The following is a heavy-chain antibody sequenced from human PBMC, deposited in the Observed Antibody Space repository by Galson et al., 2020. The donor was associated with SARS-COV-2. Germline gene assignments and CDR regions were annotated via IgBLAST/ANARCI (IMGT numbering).Heavy chain of an antibody. J-gene: IGHJ4*02. Sequence: SQTLSLTCAISGDSVSSNSAAWNWIRQSPSRGLEWLGRTYYRSTWYNDYAVSVKSRITINPDTSKNQFSLQLNSVTPEDTAVYYCARAPSSGWYKAPPQNFDYWGQGTLVTVSS. V-gene: IGHV6-1*01. D-gene: IGHD6-19*01. CDR3: ARAPSSGWYKAPPQNFDY. CDR2: TYYRSTWYN. CDR1: GDSVSSNSAA.